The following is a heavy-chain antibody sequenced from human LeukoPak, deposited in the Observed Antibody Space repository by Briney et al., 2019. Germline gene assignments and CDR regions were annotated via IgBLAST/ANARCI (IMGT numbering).Heavy chain of an antibody. CDR1: GFTFSSYW. Sequence: GGSLRLSCAASGFTFSSYWMTWVRQAPGKGLEWVANIKPDGSQIYYVDSVKGRFTISRDNAKDSLFLQMNSLRTEDTAIYYCARDRGKYGGFDYWGQGTLVTVSS. V-gene: IGHV3-7*01. J-gene: IGHJ4*02. D-gene: IGHD3-10*01. CDR3: ARDRGKYGGFDY. CDR2: IKPDGSQI.